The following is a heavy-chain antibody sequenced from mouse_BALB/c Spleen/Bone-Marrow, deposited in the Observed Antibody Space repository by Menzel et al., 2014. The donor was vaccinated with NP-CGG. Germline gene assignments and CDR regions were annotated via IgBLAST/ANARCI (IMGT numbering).Heavy chain of an antibody. CDR3: ARRGGFYAMDY. CDR1: GYTFTDYA. Sequence: QVQLQQSGAELVRPGVSVKTSCKGSGYTFTDYAMHWVKQSHAKSLEWIGVISTYNGDASYNQKFKGKATMTVDKSSSTAYMELARLTSEDSAIYYCARRGGFYAMDYWGQGTSVTVSS. V-gene: IGHV1S137*01. CDR2: ISTYNGDA. J-gene: IGHJ4*01.